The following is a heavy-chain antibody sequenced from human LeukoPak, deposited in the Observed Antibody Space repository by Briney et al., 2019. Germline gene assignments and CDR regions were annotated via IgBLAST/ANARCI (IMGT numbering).Heavy chain of an antibody. D-gene: IGHD6-19*01. Sequence: PGGSLRLSCAASGFTFSNSGMHWVRQAPGKGLEWGAFIRYDGSNKYYADSVKGRFTISRDNSKNTLYLQMNSLRAEDTAAYYCANSPGGSTGWFPDSWGQGTLVTVSS. CDR1: GFTFSNSG. CDR3: ANSPGGSTGWFPDS. J-gene: IGHJ4*02. CDR2: IRYDGSNK. V-gene: IGHV3-30*02.